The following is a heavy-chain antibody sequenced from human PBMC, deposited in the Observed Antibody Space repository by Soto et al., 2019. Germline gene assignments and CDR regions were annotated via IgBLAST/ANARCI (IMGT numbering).Heavy chain of an antibody. CDR3: TRDAPLWFGELSQ. Sequence: SETQSLTCTVVGGYSRSPNFSWSWIRQHPGKGPEWIGNIYYNGTTTYSPSLESRLTISLDPSKNQFSLTLKSVTAADTAVYYCTRDAPLWFGELSQWGQGTTVTVSS. CDR1: GGYSRSPNFS. V-gene: IGHV4-31*03. J-gene: IGHJ6*02. CDR2: IYYNGTT. D-gene: IGHD3-10*01.